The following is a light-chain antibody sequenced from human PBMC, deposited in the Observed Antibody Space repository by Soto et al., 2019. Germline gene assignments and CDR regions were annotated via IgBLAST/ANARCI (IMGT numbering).Light chain of an antibody. Sequence: QSVLTQPASVSGSPGQSITISCTGTSSDVGSYNLVSWYQHHRGKAPKVIIYEDSKRPSGASKRFSGSKSGNTASLTISGLQAEDEADYYCCSYAGSSSWVFGGGTKLTVL. CDR2: EDS. J-gene: IGLJ2*01. CDR3: CSYAGSSSWV. V-gene: IGLV2-23*01. CDR1: SSDVGSYNL.